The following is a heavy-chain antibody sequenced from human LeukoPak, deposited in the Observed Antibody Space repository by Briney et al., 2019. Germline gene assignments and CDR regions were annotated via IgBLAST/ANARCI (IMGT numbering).Heavy chain of an antibody. CDR1: GAAISTYF. D-gene: IGHD3-3*01. V-gene: IGHV4-59*01. Sequence: SETLSLTCTVSGAAISTYFWSWIRQSPGKGLEWIGYIYSSGSTKYNHSLKSRVTISVDASKNQFALTLRSLTAADTAVYYCARDFWSGSVGFDPWGQGTLVTVSS. CDR2: IYSSGST. J-gene: IGHJ5*02. CDR3: ARDFWSGSVGFDP.